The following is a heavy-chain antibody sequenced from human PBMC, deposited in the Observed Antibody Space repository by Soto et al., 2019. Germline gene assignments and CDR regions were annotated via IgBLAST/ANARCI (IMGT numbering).Heavy chain of an antibody. D-gene: IGHD3-3*01. CDR3: ARVRYYDFWSGYYNGRSPFDI. Sequence: SVKVSCKASGGTFSSYAISWVRQAPGQGLEWMGGIIPIFGTANYAQKFQGRVTITADKSTSTAYMELSRLRSDDTAVYYCARVRYYDFWSGYYNGRSPFDIWGEGTMVTVSS. V-gene: IGHV1-69*06. CDR2: IIPIFGTA. CDR1: GGTFSSYA. J-gene: IGHJ3*02.